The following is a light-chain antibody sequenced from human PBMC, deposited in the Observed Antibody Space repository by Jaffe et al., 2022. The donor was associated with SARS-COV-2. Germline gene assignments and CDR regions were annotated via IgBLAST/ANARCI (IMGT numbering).Light chain of an antibody. CDR3: SSYAGNYNLV. V-gene: IGLV2-8*01. CDR1: SGDVGSYNY. J-gene: IGLJ2*01. Sequence: QSALTQPPSASGSPEQSLTISCTGTSGDVGSYNYVSWYQQHPGKAPKLMIYEVTKRPSGVPDRFSGSKSGNTASLTVSGLQAEDEADYYCSSYAGNYNLVFGGGTKVTVL. CDR2: EVT.